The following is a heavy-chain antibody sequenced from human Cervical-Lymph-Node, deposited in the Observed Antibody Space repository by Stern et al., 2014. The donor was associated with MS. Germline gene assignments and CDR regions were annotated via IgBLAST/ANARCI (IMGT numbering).Heavy chain of an antibody. Sequence: EVQLEESGGGLVKPGGSLRLSCAASGFTFRNAWIRQAPGKGLEWVGRIKSKTDGGTTDYAAPVKGRFTISRDDSKNTLYLQMNSLKTEDTAVYYCTTLDRSYPYYYYGMDVWGQGTTVTVSS. V-gene: IGHV3-15*01. CDR3: TTLDRSYPYYYYGMDV. CDR1: GFTFRNAW. J-gene: IGHJ6*02. CDR2: IKSKTDGGTT. D-gene: IGHD1-26*01.